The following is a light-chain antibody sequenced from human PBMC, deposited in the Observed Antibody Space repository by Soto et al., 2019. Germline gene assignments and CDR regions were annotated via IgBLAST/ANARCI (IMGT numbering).Light chain of an antibody. V-gene: IGKV1-39*01. CDR2: AAS. CDR1: QSINRY. J-gene: IGKJ1*01. CDR3: QQSYSVPRP. Sequence: DIQMTQSPSSLSASVGDRVTITCRPSQSINRYLNWYQQKQGTAPKVLIYAASNLQSGVPSRFSGSGSETEFTLTISSLQPEDSATYFCQQSYSVPRPFGQGTKVEIK.